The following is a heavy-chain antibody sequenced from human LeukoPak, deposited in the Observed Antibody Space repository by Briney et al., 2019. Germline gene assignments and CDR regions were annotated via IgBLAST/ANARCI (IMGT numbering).Heavy chain of an antibody. CDR2: INPNSGGT. V-gene: IGHV1-2*02. J-gene: IGHJ4*02. CDR1: GYTFTGCY. D-gene: IGHD1-26*01. CDR3: ARESGSYLREFDY. Sequence: ASVKVSCKASGYTFTGCYMHWVRQAPGQGLEWMGWINPNSGGTNYAQKFQGRVTMTRDTSISTAYMELSRLRSDDTAVYYCARESGSYLREFDYWGQGTLVTVSS.